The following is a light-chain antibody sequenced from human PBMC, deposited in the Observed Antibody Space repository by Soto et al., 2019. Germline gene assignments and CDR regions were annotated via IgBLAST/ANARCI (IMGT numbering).Light chain of an antibody. V-gene: IGKV3-20*01. CDR1: QSVASNY. Sequence: EIVLTQSPDTLSLSPGDRATLSCRASQSVASNYIAWYQQRPGQSPSLLLYGASRWALGIPDRFSGSGSGSDFTLPIRRLEPEDFAVYYCQHHDTLPPLTFGGGTKVEIK. CDR2: GAS. CDR3: QHHDTLPPLT. J-gene: IGKJ4*01.